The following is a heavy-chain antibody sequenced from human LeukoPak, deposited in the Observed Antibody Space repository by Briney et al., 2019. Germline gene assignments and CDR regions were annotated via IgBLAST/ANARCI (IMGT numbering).Heavy chain of an antibody. J-gene: IGHJ4*02. CDR2: ISISSSYI. V-gene: IGHV3-21*01. CDR1: GFTFSSYS. Sequence: GGSLRLSCAASGFTFSSYSMNWVRQAPGKGLEWVSSISISSSYIYYADSVKGRFTISRDNAKNSLYLQMNSLRAEDTAVYYCARDETYYYDSSGYYYPDYWGQGTLVTVSS. CDR3: ARDETYYYDSSGYYYPDY. D-gene: IGHD3-22*01.